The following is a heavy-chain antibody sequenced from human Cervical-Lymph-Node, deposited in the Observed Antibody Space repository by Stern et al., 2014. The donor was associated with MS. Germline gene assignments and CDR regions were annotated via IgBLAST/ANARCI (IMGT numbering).Heavy chain of an antibody. J-gene: IGHJ4*02. CDR3: ARGRLGWEPAIDY. D-gene: IGHD4-23*01. CDR2: IYYSGST. CDR1: GGSISSYY. Sequence: QLQLQESGPGLVKPSETLSLTCTVSGGSISSYYWSWIRQPPGKGLEWIGYIYYSGSTNYNPSLKSRVTISVDTSKNQFSLKLSSVTAADTAVYYCARGRLGWEPAIDYWGQGTLVTVSS. V-gene: IGHV4-59*01.